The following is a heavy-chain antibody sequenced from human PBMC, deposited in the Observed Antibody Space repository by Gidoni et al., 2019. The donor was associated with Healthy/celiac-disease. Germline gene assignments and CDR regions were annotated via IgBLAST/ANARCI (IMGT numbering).Heavy chain of an antibody. CDR3: AREGWGYSGSYSYFDY. J-gene: IGHJ4*02. D-gene: IGHD1-26*01. Sequence: PIFGTANYAQKFQGRVTITADESTSTAYMELSSLRSEDTAVYYCAREGWGYSGSYSYFDYWGQGTLVTVSS. V-gene: IGHV1-69*01. CDR2: PIFGTA.